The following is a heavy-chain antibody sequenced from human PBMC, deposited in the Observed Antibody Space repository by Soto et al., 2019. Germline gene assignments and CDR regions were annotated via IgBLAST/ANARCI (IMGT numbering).Heavy chain of an antibody. D-gene: IGHD2-21*02. J-gene: IGHJ4*02. V-gene: IGHV1-69*02. CDR2: IIPILGIA. Sequence: QVQLVQSGAEVKKPGSSVKVSCKASGGTFSSYTISWVRQAPGQGLEWMGRIIPILGIANYAQKFQGRVTXTXXXAXXTAYMELSSLRSEETAVYYCTRDDGRAYCGGDCYSWGQGTLVTVSS. CDR1: GGTFSSYT. CDR3: TRDDGRAYCGGDCYS.